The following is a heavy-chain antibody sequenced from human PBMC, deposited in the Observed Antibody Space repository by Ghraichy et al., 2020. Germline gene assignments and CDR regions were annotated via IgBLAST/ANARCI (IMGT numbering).Heavy chain of an antibody. CDR3: ARAYSKSWFAMDV. CDR2: IWYDGTKK. Sequence: LSLTCAASGFPFSTYSMHWVRQAPGRGLEWVAVIWYDGTKKYYGDSVKGRFTVSRDNSKNTMYLQMNSLRAEDTALYYCARAYSKSWFAMDVWGQGTTVTVSS. J-gene: IGHJ6*02. V-gene: IGHV3-33*01. CDR1: GFPFSTYS. D-gene: IGHD6-13*01.